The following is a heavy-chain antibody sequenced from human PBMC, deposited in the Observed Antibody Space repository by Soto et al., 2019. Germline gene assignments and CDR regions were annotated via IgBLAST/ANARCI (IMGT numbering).Heavy chain of an antibody. J-gene: IGHJ4*02. Sequence: PGGTLRLSCAVSRLSLNHYEMKWIRQAPGKGLEWVSYISSSGTTIKYAESVKGRFTISRDNAKNSLYLQMNSLRAEDTAVYYCARWGVYWGQGTLGTVSS. V-gene: IGHV3-48*03. CDR1: RLSLNHYE. CDR2: ISSSGTTI. D-gene: IGHD2-8*01. CDR3: ARWGVY.